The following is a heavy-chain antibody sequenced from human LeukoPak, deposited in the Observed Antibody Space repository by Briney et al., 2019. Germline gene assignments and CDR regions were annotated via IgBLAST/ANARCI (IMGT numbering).Heavy chain of an antibody. CDR2: IYYSGST. J-gene: IGHJ2*01. CDR1: GGSISSSSYY. V-gene: IGHV4-39*01. D-gene: IGHD2-15*01. Sequence: SETLSLTCTVSGGSISSSSYYWGWIRQPPGKGLEWLGSIYYSGSTYYNVSLKGRVTISVDTSKKQFSLKLSSVTAADTAVYYCARGGKAAVRFDLWGRGTLVTVSS. CDR3: ARGGKAAVRFDL.